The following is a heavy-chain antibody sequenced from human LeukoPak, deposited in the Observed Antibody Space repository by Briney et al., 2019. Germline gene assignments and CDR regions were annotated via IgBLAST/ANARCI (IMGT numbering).Heavy chain of an antibody. Sequence: ASVKVSCKASGYTFTSYAMHWVRQAPGQRLEWMGWINAGNGNTKYSQKFQGRVTITRDTSTSTAYMELRSLRSDDTAVYYCARDPWGEQLVRFDYWGQGTLVTVSS. J-gene: IGHJ4*02. D-gene: IGHD6-13*01. CDR2: INAGNGNT. V-gene: IGHV1-3*01. CDR3: ARDPWGEQLVRFDY. CDR1: GYTFTSYA.